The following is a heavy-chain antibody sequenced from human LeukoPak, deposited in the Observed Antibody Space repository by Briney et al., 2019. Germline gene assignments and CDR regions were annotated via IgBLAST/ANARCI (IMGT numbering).Heavy chain of an antibody. J-gene: IGHJ4*02. Sequence: PGGSLRLSCATSGFTFSRHWMSWVRQAQGRGLEWVANINLDGREKYYVDSVKGRFTISRDNAQNSLYLQMNSLRGEDTAVYYCARDDWGPGDYWGQGTLVTVSS. CDR1: GFTFSRHW. D-gene: IGHD3-9*01. CDR3: ARDDWGPGDY. V-gene: IGHV3-7*01. CDR2: INLDGREK.